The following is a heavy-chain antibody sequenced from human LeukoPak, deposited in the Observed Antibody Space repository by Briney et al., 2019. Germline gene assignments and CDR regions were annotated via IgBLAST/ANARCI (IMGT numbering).Heavy chain of an antibody. V-gene: IGHV3-30*14. Sequence: PGGSLRLSCAASGFTFSSYAMHWVRQAPGKGLEWVAVISYDGSNKYYADSVKGRFTISRDNSKNTLYLQMNNLRAEDTAVYYCGRANGGNMWRGHYFDYWGQGTLVTVSS. D-gene: IGHD4-23*01. CDR2: ISYDGSNK. CDR3: GRANGGNMWRGHYFDY. CDR1: GFTFSSYA. J-gene: IGHJ4*02.